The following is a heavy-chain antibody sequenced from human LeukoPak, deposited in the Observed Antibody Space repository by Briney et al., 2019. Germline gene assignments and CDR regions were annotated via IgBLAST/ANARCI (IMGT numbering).Heavy chain of an antibody. J-gene: IGHJ4*02. V-gene: IGHV4-30-4*07. Sequence: SETLSLTCTVSGGCISSGGYSWSWIRQPPGKGLVWIGYIYYSGSTYYNPSLKSRVTISVDTSKNQFPLKLSSVTAADTAVYYCARVNYYDSSGYYHIDYWGQGTLVTVSS. CDR3: ARVNYYDSSGYYHIDY. CDR1: GGCISSGGYS. D-gene: IGHD3-22*01. CDR2: IYYSGST.